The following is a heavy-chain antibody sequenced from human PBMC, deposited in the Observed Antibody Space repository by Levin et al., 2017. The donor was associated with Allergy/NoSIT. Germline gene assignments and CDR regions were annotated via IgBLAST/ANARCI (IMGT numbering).Heavy chain of an antibody. CDR1: GLPFSTHG. CDR2: IWYDGSSQ. V-gene: IGHV3-33*01. J-gene: IGHJ4*02. CDR3: ARGASSWFHFDS. Sequence: GESLKISCAASGLPFSTHGMHWVRQAPGKGLEWVAVIWYDGSSQYYAGSVKGRFTISRDNSKNTLYLQMNSLRADDTAVYFWARGASSWFHFDSWGQGTLVTVSP. D-gene: IGHD6-13*01.